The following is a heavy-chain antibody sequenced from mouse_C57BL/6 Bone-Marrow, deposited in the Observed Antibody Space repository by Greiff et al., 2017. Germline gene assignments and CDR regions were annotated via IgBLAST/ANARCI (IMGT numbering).Heavy chain of an antibody. D-gene: IGHD1-1*01. CDR3: AKNYYGSSYWYFDV. CDR2: IWRGGST. Sequence: QVQLQQSGPGLVQPSQSLSITCTVSGFSLTSYGVHWVRQSPGKGLEWLGVIWRGGSTDYNAAFMSRLSITKDNSKSQVFFKMNSLQADDTAIYYCAKNYYGSSYWYFDVCGTGTTVTVSS. J-gene: IGHJ1*03. CDR1: GFSLTSYG. V-gene: IGHV2-5*01.